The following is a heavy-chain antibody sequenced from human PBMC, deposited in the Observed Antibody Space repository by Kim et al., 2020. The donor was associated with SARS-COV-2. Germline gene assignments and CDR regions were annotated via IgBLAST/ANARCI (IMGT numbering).Heavy chain of an antibody. Sequence: GGSLRLSCAASGFTFSGYWMNWVRQAPGKGLEWVANIKQDGSEKYYGDSVKGRFTISRDNAKNSLYLHMDSLRAEDTAVYYCARVRYSSSPGRSDYWGRGTLVTASS. CDR2: IKQDGSEK. CDR3: ARVRYSSSPGRSDY. J-gene: IGHJ4*02. D-gene: IGHD6-6*01. CDR1: GFTFSGYW. V-gene: IGHV3-7*01.